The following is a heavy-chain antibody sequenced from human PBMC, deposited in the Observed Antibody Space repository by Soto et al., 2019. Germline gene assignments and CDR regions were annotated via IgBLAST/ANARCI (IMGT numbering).Heavy chain of an antibody. CDR2: ISYDGSNK. D-gene: IGHD1-26*01. CDR1: GFTFSSYG. V-gene: IGHV3-30*03. Sequence: GGSLRLSCAASGFTFSSYGMHWVRQAPGKGLEWVAVISYDGSNKYYADYVKGQFTISRDNSKNTLYLQMNSLRAEYTAVYYCATSIVGATGLSYWGQGTLVTVSS. J-gene: IGHJ4*02. CDR3: ATSIVGATGLSY.